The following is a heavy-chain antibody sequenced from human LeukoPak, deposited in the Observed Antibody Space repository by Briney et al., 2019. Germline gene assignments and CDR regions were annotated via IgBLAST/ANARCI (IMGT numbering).Heavy chain of an antibody. Sequence: SQTLSLTCTVSGGSISSGDYYWSWIRQPPGKGLEWIGYIYYSGSTYYNPSLKSRVTISVDTSKNQFSLKLSSVTAADTAVYYCARVIAAAAYFDYWGQGTLVTASS. CDR2: IYYSGST. J-gene: IGHJ4*02. CDR3: ARVIAAAAYFDY. V-gene: IGHV4-30-4*01. D-gene: IGHD6-13*01. CDR1: GGSISSGDYY.